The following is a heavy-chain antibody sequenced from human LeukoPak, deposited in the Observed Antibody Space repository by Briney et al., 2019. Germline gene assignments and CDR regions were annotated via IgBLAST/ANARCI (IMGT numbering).Heavy chain of an antibody. V-gene: IGHV3-23*01. J-gene: IGHJ4*02. CDR2: ISGSGGST. Sequence: GGSLRLSCAASGFTFSSYAMSWVRQAPGKGLEWVSAISGSGGSTYYADSVKGRFTISRDNSKNTLYLQMNSLRAEDMAVYYCALTGTMIPIDYWGQGTLVTVSS. CDR1: GFTFSSYA. D-gene: IGHD3-22*01. CDR3: ALTGTMIPIDY.